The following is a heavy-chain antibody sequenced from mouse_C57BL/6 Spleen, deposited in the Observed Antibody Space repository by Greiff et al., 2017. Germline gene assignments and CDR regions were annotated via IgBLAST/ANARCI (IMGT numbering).Heavy chain of an antibody. CDR3: ARGRVVDYYAMDY. V-gene: IGHV1-69*01. Sequence: QVQLQQPGAELVMPGASVKLSCKASGYTFTSYWMHWVKQRPGQGLEWIGEIDPSDSYTNYNQKFKGKSTLTVDKSSSTAYMQLSSLTSEDSAVYYCARGRVVDYYAMDYWGQGTSVTVSS. CDR1: GYTFTSYW. D-gene: IGHD1-1*01. CDR2: IDPSDSYT. J-gene: IGHJ4*01.